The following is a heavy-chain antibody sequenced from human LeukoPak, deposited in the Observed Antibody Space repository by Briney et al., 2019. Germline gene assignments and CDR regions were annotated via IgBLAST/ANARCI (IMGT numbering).Heavy chain of an antibody. CDR1: GFTFSSYT. D-gene: IGHD4-23*01. CDR3: AKGYYGGYFDY. CDR2: ISYDGSNK. Sequence: GGSLRLSCAASGFTFSSYTMHWVRQAPGKGLEWVAVISYDGSNKYYADSVKGRFTISRDNSKNTLYLQMNSLRAEDTAVYYCAKGYYGGYFDYWGQGTLVTVSS. V-gene: IGHV3-30-3*01. J-gene: IGHJ4*02.